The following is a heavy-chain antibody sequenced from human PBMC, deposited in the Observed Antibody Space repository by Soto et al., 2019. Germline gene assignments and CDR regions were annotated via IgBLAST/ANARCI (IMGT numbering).Heavy chain of an antibody. V-gene: IGHV3-48*02. D-gene: IGHD3-22*01. CDR2: ISSSSSTI. Sequence: PGGSLRLSCAASGFTFSSYSMNWVRQAPGKGLEWVSYISSSSSTIYYADSVKGRFTIPRDNAKNSLYLQMNSLRDEDTAVYYCARDFPSYYYYDSSGYYPSSHFDYWGQGTLVTVSS. CDR1: GFTFSSYS. CDR3: ARDFPSYYYYDSSGYYPSSHFDY. J-gene: IGHJ4*02.